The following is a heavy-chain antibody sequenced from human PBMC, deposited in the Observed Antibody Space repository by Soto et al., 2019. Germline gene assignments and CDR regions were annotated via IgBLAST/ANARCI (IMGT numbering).Heavy chain of an antibody. CDR2: IRSKAYGGTT. J-gene: IGHJ4*02. D-gene: IGHD6-6*01. V-gene: IGHV3-49*03. CDR1: GFTFGDYA. CDR3: TRDQWKIAARPRYFDY. Sequence: GGSLRLSCTASGFTFGDYAMSWFRQAPGKGLEWVGFIRSKAYGGTTEYAASVKGRFTISSDDSKSIAYLQMNSLKTEDTAVYYCTRDQWKIAARPRYFDYWGQGTLVTVSS.